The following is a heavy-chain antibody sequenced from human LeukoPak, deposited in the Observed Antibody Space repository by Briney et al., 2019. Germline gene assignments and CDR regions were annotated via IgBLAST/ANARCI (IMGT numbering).Heavy chain of an antibody. D-gene: IGHD6-13*01. CDR3: ARALVGSSWYEKITRLNWFDP. Sequence: GGSLRLSCAASGFTFSSYWMSWVRQAPGKGLEWVANIKLDGSDKRYVDSLKGRFTISRDNAKNSLYLQMSSLRAEDTAVYYCARALVGSSWYEKITRLNWFDPWGQGTLVTVSS. CDR1: GFTFSSYW. V-gene: IGHV3-7*01. CDR2: IKLDGSDK. J-gene: IGHJ5*02.